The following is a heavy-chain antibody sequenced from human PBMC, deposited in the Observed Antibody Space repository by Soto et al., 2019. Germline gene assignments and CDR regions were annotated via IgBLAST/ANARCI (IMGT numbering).Heavy chain of an antibody. V-gene: IGHV3-30*18. J-gene: IGHJ4*02. CDR3: AKDLLVVGATPAYY. CDR2: ISYDGSNK. D-gene: IGHD1-26*01. CDR1: GFTFSSYG. Sequence: QVQLVESGGGVVQPGRSLRLSCAASGFTFSSYGMHWVRQAPGKGLEWVAVISYDGSNKYYADSVKGRFTISRDNSKNTLDLQMNSLRAEDTAVYYCAKDLLVVGATPAYYWGQGTLVTVSS.